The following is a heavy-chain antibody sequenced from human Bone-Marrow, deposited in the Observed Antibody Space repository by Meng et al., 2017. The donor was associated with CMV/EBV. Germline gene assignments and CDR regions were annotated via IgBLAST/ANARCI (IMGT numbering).Heavy chain of an antibody. Sequence: ASVKVSCKASGYTFTSYHITWVRQAPGQGLEWMGWISAYNGDTNYAQKFQGRVTMTTDTSTSIAYMELRSLRSDDTAVFYCARDPKTVRRGNSSGFDYWGQGTLVT. CDR2: ISAYNGDT. J-gene: IGHJ4*02. CDR3: ARDPKTVRRGNSSGFDY. V-gene: IGHV1-18*01. D-gene: IGHD5-18*01. CDR1: GYTFTSYH.